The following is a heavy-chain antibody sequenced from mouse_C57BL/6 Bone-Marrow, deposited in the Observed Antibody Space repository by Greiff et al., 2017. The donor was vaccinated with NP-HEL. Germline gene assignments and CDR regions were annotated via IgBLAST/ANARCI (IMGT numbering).Heavy chain of an antibody. CDR3: ASDRGVGAY. CDR1: GFSLTSYG. Sequence: VKLMESGPGLVAPSQSLSITCTVSGFSLTSYGVDWVRQSPGKGLEWLGVIWGVGSTNYNSALKSRLSISKDNSKSQVFLKMNSLQTDDTAMYYCASDRGVGAYWGQGTLVTVSA. CDR2: IWGVGST. V-gene: IGHV2-6*01. D-gene: IGHD1-1*01. J-gene: IGHJ3*01.